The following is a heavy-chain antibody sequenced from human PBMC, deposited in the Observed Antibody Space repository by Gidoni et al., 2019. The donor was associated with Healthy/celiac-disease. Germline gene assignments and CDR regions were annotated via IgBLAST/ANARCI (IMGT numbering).Heavy chain of an antibody. D-gene: IGHD5-12*01. CDR2: IWYDGSNK. J-gene: IGHJ4*02. Sequence: QVQLVESGGGVVQPGRSLRLSCAASGFTFSSYVMHWVRQAPGKGLEWVAVIWYDGSNKYYADSVKGRFTISRDNSKNTLYLQMNSLRAEDTAVYYCARDPGIGDGYQLDYWGQGTLVTVSS. CDR1: GFTFSSYV. CDR3: ARDPGIGDGYQLDY. V-gene: IGHV3-33*01.